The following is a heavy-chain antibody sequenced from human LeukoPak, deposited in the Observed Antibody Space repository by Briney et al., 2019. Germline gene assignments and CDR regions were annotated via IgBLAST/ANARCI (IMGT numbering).Heavy chain of an antibody. V-gene: IGHV1-69*01. CDR1: GGTFSSYA. Sequence: SVKVSCKASGGTFSSYAISWVRQSPGQGLEWMGGIIPIFGTANYAQKFQGRVTITADESTSTAYMELSSLRSEDTAVYYCAGSRIAAHAFDIWGQGTMVTVSS. D-gene: IGHD6-6*01. CDR3: AGSRIAAHAFDI. J-gene: IGHJ3*02. CDR2: IIPIFGTA.